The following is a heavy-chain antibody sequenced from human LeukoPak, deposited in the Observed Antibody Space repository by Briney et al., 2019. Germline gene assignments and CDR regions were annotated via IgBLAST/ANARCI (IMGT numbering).Heavy chain of an antibody. V-gene: IGHV3-21*01. CDR3: ARARGVAAIDDWFDL. D-gene: IGHD2-15*01. CDR2: ISSCSSYI. Sequence: GGSLRLSCAAYGFTFSSYSMNWDRQAPGKGLEWVSSISSCSSYIYYADSVKDRFTITRDNAKSSLYLQTNSPRAAGTCVYYCARARGVAAIDDWFDLGGQGTRVSVSS. CDR1: GFTFSSYS. J-gene: IGHJ5*02.